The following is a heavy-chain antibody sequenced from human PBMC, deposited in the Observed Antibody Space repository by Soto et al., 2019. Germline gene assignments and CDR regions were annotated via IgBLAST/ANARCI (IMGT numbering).Heavy chain of an antibody. CDR2: IYYSGST. CDR3: ARQDRRNNWFDP. J-gene: IGHJ5*02. Sequence: TSETLSLTCTVSGVSISSSSYYWGWIRQPPGKGLEWIGSIYYSGSTYYNPSLKSRVTISVDTSKNQFSLKLSSVTAADTAVYYCARQDRRNNWFDPWGQGTLVTVSS. V-gene: IGHV4-39*01. CDR1: GVSISSSSYY.